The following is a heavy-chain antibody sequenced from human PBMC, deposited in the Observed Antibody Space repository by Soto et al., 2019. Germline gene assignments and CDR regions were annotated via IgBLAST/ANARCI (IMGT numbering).Heavy chain of an antibody. D-gene: IGHD1-26*01. CDR3: GRDGVGATPLGWFDP. Sequence: QVQLVQSGAEVKKPGASVKVSCKASGYTFIGYYIHWVRQAPGQVLEWIGRINPRSGDTTYAQKFQDRLTMNRDTSIRTPYMERSSMRSDDTAVYYCGRDGVGATPLGWFDPWGQGSLVTVSS. J-gene: IGHJ5*02. CDR1: GYTFIGYY. CDR2: INPRSGDT. V-gene: IGHV1-2*06.